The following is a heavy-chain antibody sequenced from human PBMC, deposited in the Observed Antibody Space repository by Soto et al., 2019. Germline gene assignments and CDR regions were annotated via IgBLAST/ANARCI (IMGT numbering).Heavy chain of an antibody. CDR2: ISYDGSNK. J-gene: IGHJ3*02. CDR3: ARPTDSSGYYSRYAFDI. D-gene: IGHD3-22*01. V-gene: IGHV3-30-3*01. CDR1: GFTFSSYA. Sequence: QVQLVESGGGVVQPGRSLRLSCAASGFTFSSYAMHWVRQAPGKGLEWVAVISYDGSNKYYADSVKGRFTISRDNSKNTLYLQMNSLRAEDTAVYYCARPTDSSGYYSRYAFDIWGQGTMVTVSS.